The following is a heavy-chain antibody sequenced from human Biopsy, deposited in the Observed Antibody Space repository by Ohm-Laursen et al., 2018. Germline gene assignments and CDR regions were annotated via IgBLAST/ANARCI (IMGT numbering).Heavy chain of an antibody. Sequence: SLRLSCAASGFTFSSYWMHWVRQAPGKGLVWVARINSDGSYTTNVDSVKGRFTISRDNSRDTLYLQMSSLRAEDTAVYYCAKDRYNYTPIGGFSMDVWGQGTTVTVSS. CDR2: INSDGSYT. J-gene: IGHJ6*02. CDR3: AKDRYNYTPIGGFSMDV. CDR1: GFTFSSYW. D-gene: IGHD5-18*01. V-gene: IGHV3-74*03.